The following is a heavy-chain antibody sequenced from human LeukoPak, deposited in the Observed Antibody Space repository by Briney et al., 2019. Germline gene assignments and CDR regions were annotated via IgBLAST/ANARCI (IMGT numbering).Heavy chain of an antibody. D-gene: IGHD3-16*01. CDR3: ARVSRLGYWFDP. CDR1: GYTFTSYG. CDR2: ISAYNGNT. Sequence: GESLKISCKASGYTFTSYGISWVRQAPGQGLEWMGWISAYNGNTNYAQKLQGRVTMTTDTSTSTAYMELRSLRSDDTAVYYCARVSRLGYWFDPWGQGTLVTVSS. V-gene: IGHV1-18*01. J-gene: IGHJ5*02.